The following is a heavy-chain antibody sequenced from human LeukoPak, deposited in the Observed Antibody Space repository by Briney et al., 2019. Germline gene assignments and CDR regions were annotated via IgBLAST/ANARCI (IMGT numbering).Heavy chain of an antibody. CDR2: KDYSGST. J-gene: IGHJ2*01. D-gene: IGHD6-13*01. V-gene: IGHV4-59*01. CDR3: TRVYYSSSYDYWYFDL. Sequence: SETLSLTCTVSGGSISRYYWSWIRQPPGKGLEWIGYKDYSGSTNYNRSLKSRVTISVDTSKNQFSLKLSSVTAADTAVYYCTRVYYSSSYDYWYFDLWGRGTLVTVSS. CDR1: GGSISRYY.